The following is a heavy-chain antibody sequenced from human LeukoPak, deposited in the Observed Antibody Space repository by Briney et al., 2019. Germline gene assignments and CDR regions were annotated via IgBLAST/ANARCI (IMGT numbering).Heavy chain of an antibody. CDR1: RFTFSSYA. CDR3: ARGPGVRYFDY. Sequence: PGGSLRLSCAASRFTFSSYAMSWIRQPPGKGLEWIGEINHSGSTNYNPSLKSRVTISVDTSKNQFSLKLSSVTAADTAVYYCARGPGVRYFDYWGQGTLVTVSS. D-gene: IGHD3-10*01. J-gene: IGHJ4*02. V-gene: IGHV4-34*01. CDR2: INHSGST.